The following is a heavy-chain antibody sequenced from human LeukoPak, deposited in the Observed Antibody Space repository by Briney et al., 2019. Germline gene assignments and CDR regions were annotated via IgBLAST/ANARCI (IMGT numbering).Heavy chain of an antibody. CDR2: IYPGDSDT. V-gene: IGHV5-51*01. CDR1: GYSFTNYW. Sequence: GESLKISCKGSGYSFTNYWSALVRQMPGKGLEWVGIIYPGDSDTRYSPSFQGQVTISADKSISTAYLQWSSLKASDTAMYYCASHRGVPSAMANWGQGTLVTVSS. D-gene: IGHD2-2*01. CDR3: ASHRGVPSAMAN. J-gene: IGHJ4*02.